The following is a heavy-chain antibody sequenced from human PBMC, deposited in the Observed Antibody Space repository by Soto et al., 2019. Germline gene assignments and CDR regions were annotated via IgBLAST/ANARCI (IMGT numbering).Heavy chain of an antibody. CDR3: ARPYYDTTGYGLDP. Sequence: SETLSLTCGVSGDTISTGGDSWAWIRQPPGKALEWIGHTYHSGNPNYNPSLKSRVIIPVDTSKNQFSLRLSSVTTADTAVYYCARPYYDTTGYGLDPWGQGTLVTVSS. CDR1: GDTISTGGDS. J-gene: IGHJ5*02. CDR2: TYHSGNP. D-gene: IGHD3-22*01. V-gene: IGHV4-30-2*02.